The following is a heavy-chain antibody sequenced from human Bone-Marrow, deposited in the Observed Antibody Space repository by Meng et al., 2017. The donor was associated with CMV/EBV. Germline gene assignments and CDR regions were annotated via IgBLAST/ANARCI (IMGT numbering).Heavy chain of an antibody. CDR1: GGTFSSYA. V-gene: IGHV1-69*10. CDR2: IIPILGIA. D-gene: IGHD3-3*01. Sequence: SVKVSCKASGGTFSSYAISWVRQAPGQGLEWMGGIIPILGIANYAQKFQGRVTITADKSTSTAYMELSSLRSEDTAVYYCARASYDFWSGYYLYYYYYYGMDVWGQGTTVTVSS. J-gene: IGHJ6*02. CDR3: ARASYDFWSGYYLYYYYYYGMDV.